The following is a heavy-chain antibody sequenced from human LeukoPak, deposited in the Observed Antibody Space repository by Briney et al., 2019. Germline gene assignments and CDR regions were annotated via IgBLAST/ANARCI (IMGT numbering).Heavy chain of an antibody. CDR2: ISGSGGST. V-gene: IGHV3-23*01. J-gene: IGHJ4*02. D-gene: IGHD6-13*01. Sequence: GGSLRLSCAASGFTFSSYAMSWVRQAPGKGLEWVSAISGSGGSTYYADSVKGRFTISRDNSKNTLYLQMNSLGAEDTAVYYCAKVGSSSRAFDYWGQGTLVTVSS. CDR3: AKVGSSSRAFDY. CDR1: GFTFSSYA.